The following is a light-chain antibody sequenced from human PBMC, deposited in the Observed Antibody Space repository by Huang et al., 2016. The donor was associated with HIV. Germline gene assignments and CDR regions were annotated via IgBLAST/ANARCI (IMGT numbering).Light chain of an antibody. Sequence: DIQMTQSPSTLSASVGDRVTITCRVSQSINTWLAWYQQKPGRAPNLLIYKASTLESGVPSRFSGSGSGTEFTLTISSLQPDDFATYYCQQYNNYPTFGGGTKVEIK. CDR1: QSINTW. CDR3: QQYNNYPT. V-gene: IGKV1-5*03. CDR2: KAS. J-gene: IGKJ4*01.